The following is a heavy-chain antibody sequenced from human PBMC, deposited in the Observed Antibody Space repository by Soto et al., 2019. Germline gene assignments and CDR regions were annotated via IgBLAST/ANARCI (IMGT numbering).Heavy chain of an antibody. CDR1: GYTFTSHA. J-gene: IGHJ6*03. CDR2: MNTVNGNT. D-gene: IGHD2-2*01. CDR3: ARDPSAIRDYYLAV. Sequence: GASVKVSCKASGYTFTSHAMHWVRQAPGQRLEWMGWMNTVNGNTKYSQKFQGRVTITRDTSASTAYMELSSLRSEDTAVYYCARDPSAIRDYYLAVWGHGTTVTVSS. V-gene: IGHV1-3*04.